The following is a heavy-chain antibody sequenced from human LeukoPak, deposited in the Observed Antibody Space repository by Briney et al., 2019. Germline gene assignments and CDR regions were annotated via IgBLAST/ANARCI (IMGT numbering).Heavy chain of an antibody. CDR1: GFTLSDYY. V-gene: IGHV3-11*06. CDR3: ARLWFGEHFDY. Sequence: GGSLRLSCAASGFTLSDYYMSWIRQAPGKGLEWVSYISSSSSYTNYADSVKGRFTISRDNAKNSLYLQMNSLRAEDTAVYYCARLWFGEHFDYWGQGTLVTVSS. CDR2: ISSSSSYT. D-gene: IGHD3-10*01. J-gene: IGHJ4*02.